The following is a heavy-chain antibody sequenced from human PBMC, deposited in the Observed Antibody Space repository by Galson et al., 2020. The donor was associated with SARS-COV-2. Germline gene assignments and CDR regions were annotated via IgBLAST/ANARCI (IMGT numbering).Heavy chain of an antibody. Sequence: SVKVSCKASGGTFSSYAISWVRQAPGQGLEWMGGIIPIFGTANYAQKFQGRVTITADKSTSTAYMELSSLRSEDTAVYYCASSSREWFGELLTNYYYYGMDVWGQGTTVTVSS. CDR1: GGTFSSYA. CDR2: IIPIFGTA. V-gene: IGHV1-69*06. D-gene: IGHD3-10*01. J-gene: IGHJ6*02. CDR3: ASSSREWFGELLTNYYYYGMDV.